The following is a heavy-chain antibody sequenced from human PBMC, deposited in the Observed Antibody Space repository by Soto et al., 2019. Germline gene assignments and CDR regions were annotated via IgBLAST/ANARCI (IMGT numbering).Heavy chain of an antibody. J-gene: IGHJ6*02. D-gene: IGHD3-10*01. CDR2: IYYSGST. Sequence: SETLSLTCTVSCGSISSYYWSWIRQPPGKGLEWIGYIYYSGSTNYNPSLKSRVTISVDTSKNQFSLKLSSVTAADTAVYYCARASGKAKYYYGMDVWGQGTTVTVSS. CDR3: ARASGKAKYYYGMDV. V-gene: IGHV4-59*01. CDR1: CGSISSYY.